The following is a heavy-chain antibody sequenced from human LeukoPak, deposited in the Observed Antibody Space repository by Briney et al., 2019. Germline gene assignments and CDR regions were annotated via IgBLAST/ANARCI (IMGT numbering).Heavy chain of an antibody. Sequence: VSVKVSCKASGYTFTSYDINWVRQATGQGLEWMGWMNPNSGNTGYAQKFQGRVTITRNTSISTAYMELSSLRSEDTAVYYCARLRRDTSSSLSNANFDYWGQGTLVTVSS. CDR1: GYTFTSYD. D-gene: IGHD6-6*01. CDR3: ARLRRDTSSSLSNANFDY. V-gene: IGHV1-8*03. CDR2: MNPNSGNT. J-gene: IGHJ4*02.